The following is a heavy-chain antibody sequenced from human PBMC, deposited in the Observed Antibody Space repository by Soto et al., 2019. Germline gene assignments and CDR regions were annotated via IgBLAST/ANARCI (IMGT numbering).Heavy chain of an antibody. CDR2: ISWNSGSI. CDR1: GFTFDDYA. V-gene: IGHV3-9*01. CDR3: AKDRSPYQDAFDI. Sequence: EVQLVESGGGLVQPGRSLRLSCAASGFTFDDYAMHWVRQAPGKGLEWVSGISWNSGSIGYADSVKGRFTISRDNAKNSLYLQMNSLRAEDTALYYCAKDRSPYQDAFDIWGQGTMVTVSS. J-gene: IGHJ3*02. D-gene: IGHD1-26*01.